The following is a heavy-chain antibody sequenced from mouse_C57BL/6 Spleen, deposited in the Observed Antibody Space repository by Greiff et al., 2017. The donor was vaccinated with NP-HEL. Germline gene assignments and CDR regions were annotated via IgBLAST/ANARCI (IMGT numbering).Heavy chain of an antibody. V-gene: IGHV1-50*01. CDR2: IDPSDSYT. Sequence: QVQLQQPGAELVKPGASVKLSCKASGYTFTSYWMQWVKQRPGQGLEWIGEIDPSDSYTNYNQKFKGKATLTVDTSSSTAYMQLSSLTSEDSAVYYCARRSPYALYYWGQGTSVTVSS. J-gene: IGHJ4*01. CDR1: GYTFTSYW. CDR3: ARRSPYALYY. D-gene: IGHD1-1*01.